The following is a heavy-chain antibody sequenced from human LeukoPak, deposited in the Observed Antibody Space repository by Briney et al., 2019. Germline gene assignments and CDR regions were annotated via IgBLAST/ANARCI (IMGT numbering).Heavy chain of an antibody. CDR3: AREALTETTFGPYDY. V-gene: IGHV3-48*03. Sequence: GGSLRLSCAASGFTFSSYEMNWVRQAPGKGLEWVSYISSSGSTKYYADSVMGRFTLSRDNAKKSMLLQMNGLRADDTAVYYCAREALTETTFGPYDYWGQGTLVTVSS. CDR1: GFTFSSYE. J-gene: IGHJ4*02. CDR2: ISSSGSTK. D-gene: IGHD4-17*01.